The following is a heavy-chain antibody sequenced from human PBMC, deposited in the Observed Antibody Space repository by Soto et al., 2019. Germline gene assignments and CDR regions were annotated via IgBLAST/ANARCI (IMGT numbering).Heavy chain of an antibody. D-gene: IGHD4-17*01. CDR2: ISSSGSTI. CDR1: GFTFSDYY. CDR3: ARDRLPYGDYVDYYYYMDV. J-gene: IGHJ6*03. Sequence: QVQLVESGGGLVKPGGSLRLSCAASGFTFSDYYMSWIRQAPGKGLEWVSYISSSGSTIYYADSVKGRFTISRDNAKISLYLQMHSLRAEDTAVYYCARDRLPYGDYVDYYYYMDVWGKGTTVTVSS. V-gene: IGHV3-11*01.